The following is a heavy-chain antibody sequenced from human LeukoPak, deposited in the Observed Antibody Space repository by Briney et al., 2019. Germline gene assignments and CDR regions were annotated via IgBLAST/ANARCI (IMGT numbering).Heavy chain of an antibody. V-gene: IGHV3-21*01. CDR2: ISSSSSYI. CDR1: GFTFSSYS. D-gene: IGHD3-22*01. J-gene: IGHJ4*02. Sequence: PGGSLRLSCAASGFTFSSYSMNWVRQAPGKGLEWVSSISSSSSYIYYADSVKGRFTISRDNAKNSLYPQMNSLRAEDTAVYYCARGRGYYDSSGYFDYWGQGTLVTVSS. CDR3: ARGRGYYDSSGYFDY.